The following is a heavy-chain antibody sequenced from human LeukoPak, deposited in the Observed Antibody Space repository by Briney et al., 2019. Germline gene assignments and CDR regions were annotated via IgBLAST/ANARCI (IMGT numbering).Heavy chain of an antibody. CDR1: GFTFSSYA. V-gene: IGHV3-23*01. J-gene: IGHJ4*02. CDR3: ARGSGSNSIPPPSEAYFDY. CDR2: ISGSGSST. Sequence: GGSLRLSCVASGFTFSSYAMSWVRQAPGKGLEWVLAISGSGSSTYYADSVKGRFTISRDNSKNTLYLQMGSLRAEDMAVYYCARGSGSNSIPPPSEAYFDYWGQGTLVTVSS. D-gene: IGHD4/OR15-4a*01.